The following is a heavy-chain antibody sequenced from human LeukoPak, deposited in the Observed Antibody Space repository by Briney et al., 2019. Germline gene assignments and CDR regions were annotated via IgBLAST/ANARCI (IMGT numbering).Heavy chain of an antibody. CDR3: AREDCSGGSCYTKYTNHAFDI. J-gene: IGHJ3*02. CDR1: SYSISSGYY. Sequence: SETLSLTCAVSSYSISSGYYWGWIRQPPGKGLEWIGSIYHSGITYYNPSLKSRVTISVDTSKNQFSLKLSSVTAADTAVYYCAREDCSGGSCYTKYTNHAFDIWGQGTMVTVSS. D-gene: IGHD2-15*01. CDR2: IYHSGIT. V-gene: IGHV4-38-2*02.